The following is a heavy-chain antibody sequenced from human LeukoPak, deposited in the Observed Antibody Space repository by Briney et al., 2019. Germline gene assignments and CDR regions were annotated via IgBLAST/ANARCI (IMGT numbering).Heavy chain of an antibody. V-gene: IGHV4-34*01. D-gene: IGHD3-22*01. CDR2: INHSGST. Sequence: SETLSLTCAVYGGSFSGYYWSWIRQPLGKGLEWIGEINHSGSTNYNPSLKSRVTISVDTSKNQFSLKLSSVTAADTAVYYCARGRPHDSSGSDPYYFDYWGQGTLVTVSS. CDR3: ARGRPHDSSGSDPYYFDY. J-gene: IGHJ4*02. CDR1: GGSFSGYY.